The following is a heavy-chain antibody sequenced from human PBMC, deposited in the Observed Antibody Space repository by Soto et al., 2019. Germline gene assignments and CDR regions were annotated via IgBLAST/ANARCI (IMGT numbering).Heavy chain of an antibody. CDR3: VKDGSSGWPYFYDMDV. V-gene: IGHV3-30*18. D-gene: IGHD6-19*01. Sequence: QVQLVESGGGVVQPGRSLRLSCAASGFTFSSYGMHWVRQAPGKGLEWVAVISYDGRNKYYADAVKGRFTISRDNSKNTLYLQMSSLRAEDTAVYYCVKDGSSGWPYFYDMDVCGQGTTVTVSS. J-gene: IGHJ6*02. CDR1: GFTFSSYG. CDR2: ISYDGRNK.